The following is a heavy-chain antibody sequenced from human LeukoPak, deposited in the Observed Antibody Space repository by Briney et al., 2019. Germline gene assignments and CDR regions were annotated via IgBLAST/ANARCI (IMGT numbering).Heavy chain of an antibody. CDR2: TYYRSQWYN. Sequence: SQTLSLTCAISGDSVSSNSVAWNWIRQSPSRGLEWLGRTYYRSQWYNDYSVYAASVKSRITINPDTSKNQFSLQLNSVTPEDTAVYYCAREVAGTLAFDYWGQGTLVTVSS. J-gene: IGHJ4*02. CDR1: GDSVSSNSVA. D-gene: IGHD6-19*01. V-gene: IGHV6-1*01. CDR3: AREVAGTLAFDY.